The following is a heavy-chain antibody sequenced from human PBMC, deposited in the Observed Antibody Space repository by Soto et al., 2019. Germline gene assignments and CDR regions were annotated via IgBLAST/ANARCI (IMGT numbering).Heavy chain of an antibody. D-gene: IGHD1-26*01. CDR2: ISAYNGNT. CDR1: GYTFTSYG. Sequence: QVQLVQSGAEVKKPGASVKVSCKASGYTFTSYGISWVRQAPGQGLEWMGWISAYNGNTNYAQKLQGRVTMTTDTSTSTAYMELRSLRSDVTAVYSCARELHLSGSWGGYGMDVWGQGTTVTVSS. V-gene: IGHV1-18*01. J-gene: IGHJ6*02. CDR3: ARELHLSGSWGGYGMDV.